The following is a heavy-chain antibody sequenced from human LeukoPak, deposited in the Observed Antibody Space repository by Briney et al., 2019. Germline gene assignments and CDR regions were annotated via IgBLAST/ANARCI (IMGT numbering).Heavy chain of an antibody. Sequence: KASETLSLTCAVYGGSFSGYYWSWIRQPPGKGLEGIGEINHSGSTNYNPSLKSRVTISVDTSKNQFSLKLSSVTAADTAVYYCARGSYCSGGSCYSSRYYYYYMDVWGKGTTVTVSS. V-gene: IGHV4-34*01. D-gene: IGHD2-15*01. CDR1: GGSFSGYY. CDR2: INHSGST. J-gene: IGHJ6*03. CDR3: ARGSYCSGGSCYSSRYYYYYMDV.